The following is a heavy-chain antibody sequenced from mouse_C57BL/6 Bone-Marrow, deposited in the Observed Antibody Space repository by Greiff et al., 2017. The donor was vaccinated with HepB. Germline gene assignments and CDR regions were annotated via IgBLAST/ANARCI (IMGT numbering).Heavy chain of an antibody. D-gene: IGHD1-1*01. Sequence: VKLKQPGAELVMPGASVKLSCKASGYTFTSYWMHWVQQSPGQGLEWIGEIDPSDSYTNYNQKFKGKSTLTVDKSSSTAYMQRSSLTSEDSAGYYCARDYGSSSYYYAMDYWGQGTSDTVSS. CDR3: ARDYGSSSYYYAMDY. CDR1: GYTFTSYW. J-gene: IGHJ4*01. V-gene: IGHV1-69*01. CDR2: IDPSDSYT.